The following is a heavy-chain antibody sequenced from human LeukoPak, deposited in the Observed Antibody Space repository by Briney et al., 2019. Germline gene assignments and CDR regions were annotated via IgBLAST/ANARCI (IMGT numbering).Heavy chain of an antibody. CDR3: ARSARSASSRIDY. CDR2: INWNGGSK. Sequence: RRGGSLRLSCAASGFTFEVYGMRGVREAPGKGGEGGSDINWNGGSKEYAESVKGRFTISRHNAKNSLYLQMNSLRAEDTALYYCARSARSASSRIDYWGEGTLVTVSS. D-gene: IGHD6-13*01. CDR1: GFTFEVYG. V-gene: IGHV3-20*04. J-gene: IGHJ4*02.